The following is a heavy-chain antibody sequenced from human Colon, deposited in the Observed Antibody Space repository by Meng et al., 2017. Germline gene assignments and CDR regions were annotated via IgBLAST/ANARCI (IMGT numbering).Heavy chain of an antibody. CDR2: IFHAGNT. J-gene: IGHJ4*02. D-gene: IGHD3-22*01. CDR1: GGSITNDNW. V-gene: IGHV4-4*02. Sequence: GQLQESGPGLVNPSGTLSLTCAVSGGSITNDNWWSWVRQPPGKGLEWIGEIFHAGNTNYNPSLKSRVTMSLDKSKNQFSLTLTSVTAADTAVYYCARDFHSTMTVFDSWGQGTLVTVSS. CDR3: ARDFHSTMTVFDS.